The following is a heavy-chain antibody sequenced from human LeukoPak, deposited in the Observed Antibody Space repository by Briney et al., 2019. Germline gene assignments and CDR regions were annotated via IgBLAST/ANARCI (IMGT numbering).Heavy chain of an antibody. V-gene: IGHV3-23*01. CDR3: AKSQAIFGVVSRFDP. Sequence: QPGGSLGLSCAASGFTFSSYAMSWVRQAPGKGLEWVSAISGSGGSTYYADSVKGRFTISRDNSKNTLYLQMNSLRAEDTAVYYCAKSQAIFGVVSRFDPWGQGTLVTVSS. D-gene: IGHD3-3*01. J-gene: IGHJ5*02. CDR1: GFTFSSYA. CDR2: ISGSGGST.